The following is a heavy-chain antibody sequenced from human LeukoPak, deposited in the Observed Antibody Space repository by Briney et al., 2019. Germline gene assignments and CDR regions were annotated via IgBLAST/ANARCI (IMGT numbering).Heavy chain of an antibody. D-gene: IGHD3-10*01. J-gene: IGHJ4*02. V-gene: IGHV1-18*01. Sequence: GASVKVSCKASGYTFTSYGISWVRQAPGQGLEWMGWISAYNGNTNYAQKLQGRVTMTTDTSTSTAYMELRSLRSDDTAVYYCGRMMVRGVISRPFDYWGQGTLVTVSS. CDR3: GRMMVRGVISRPFDY. CDR1: GYTFTSYG. CDR2: ISAYNGNT.